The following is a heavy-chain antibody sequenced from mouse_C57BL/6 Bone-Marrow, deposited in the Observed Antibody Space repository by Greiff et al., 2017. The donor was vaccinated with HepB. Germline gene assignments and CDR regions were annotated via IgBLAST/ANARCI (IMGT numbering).Heavy chain of an antibody. Sequence: EVQLQQSGAELVRPGASVKLSCTASGFNIKDDYMHWVKQRPEQGLEWIGWIDPENGDTEYASKFQGKATITADTSSNTAYLQLIILTSEDTAVYYCTRPSKIYYYFFAYGGQGTLVTVSA. CDR2: IDPENGDT. D-gene: IGHD2-4*01. CDR1: GFNIKDDY. J-gene: IGHJ3*01. CDR3: TRPSKIYYYFFAY. V-gene: IGHV14-4*01.